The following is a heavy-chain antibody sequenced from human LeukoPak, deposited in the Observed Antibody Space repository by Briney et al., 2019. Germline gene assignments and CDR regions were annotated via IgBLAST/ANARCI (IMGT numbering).Heavy chain of an antibody. Sequence: PSETLSLTCTVSGGSVSSGSYYWSWIRQPPGKGLEWIGYIYYSGSTNYNPSLKSRVTISVDTSKNQFSLKLSSVTAAGRGVYYRGEDPQQWLVSPWGQGTLVTVSS. J-gene: IGHJ1*01. CDR3: GEDPQQWLVSP. D-gene: IGHD6-19*01. V-gene: IGHV4-61*01. CDR2: IYYSGST. CDR1: GGSVSSGSYY.